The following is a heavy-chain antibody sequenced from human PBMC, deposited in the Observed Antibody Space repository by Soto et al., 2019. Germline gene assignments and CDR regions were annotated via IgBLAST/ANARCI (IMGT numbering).Heavy chain of an antibody. D-gene: IGHD3-9*01. CDR1: GFTFSDYY. CDR3: ARKYYDILTGYSDYYYYYMDV. V-gene: IGHV3-11*01. CDR2: ISSSGSTI. Sequence: QVQLVESGGGLVKPGGSLRLSCAASGFTFSDYYMSWFRQAPGKGLEGVSYISSSGSTIYNGDSVKGRFTISRDNARISRYLQMNSLRAEDTAVYYCARKYYDILTGYSDYYYYYMDVWGKGTTVTVSS. J-gene: IGHJ6*03.